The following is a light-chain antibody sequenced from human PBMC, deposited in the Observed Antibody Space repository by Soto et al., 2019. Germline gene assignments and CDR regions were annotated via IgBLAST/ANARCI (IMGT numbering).Light chain of an antibody. Sequence: QSALTQPASVSGSPGQSITISCTGTSSDVDGYDYVSWYQQHPGKAPKLLIYDVSYRPSGVSNRFSGSKSDNTASLTISGLQAEDEADYYCSSYTSRSTVVFGGGTKLTVL. V-gene: IGLV2-14*03. J-gene: IGLJ2*01. CDR2: DVS. CDR1: SSDVDGYDY. CDR3: SSYTSRSTVV.